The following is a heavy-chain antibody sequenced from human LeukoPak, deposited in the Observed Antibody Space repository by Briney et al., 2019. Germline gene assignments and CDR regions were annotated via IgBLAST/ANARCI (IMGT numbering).Heavy chain of an antibody. D-gene: IGHD2-2*01. V-gene: IGHV4-38-2*01. CDR2: IYHSGST. J-gene: IGHJ4*02. CDR3: GRQRGDCSSTSCYAPN. Sequence: KTSETLSLTCAVSGYSISSGYYWGWIRQPPGKGLEWIGSIYHSGSTYYNPSLKSRVTISVDTSKDQFSLKLSSVTAADTAVYYCGRQRGDCSSTSCYAPNWGQGTLVTVSS. CDR1: GYSISSGYY.